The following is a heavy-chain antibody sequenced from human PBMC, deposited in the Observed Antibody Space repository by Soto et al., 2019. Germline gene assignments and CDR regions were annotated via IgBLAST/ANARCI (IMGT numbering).Heavy chain of an antibody. V-gene: IGHV4-39*01. CDR1: GGSIDTNNYY. Sequence: ASETLSLTCTVSGGSIDTNNYYWGWIRQPPGKGLEWIGNIDYSGNTKYNPSLKSRVTISVDTPKNEFSLKLSSVTAADTAVYYCATDRGMVRHYFYGMDVWGQGTTVTVS. D-gene: IGHD5-18*01. CDR3: ATDRGMVRHYFYGMDV. CDR2: IDYSGNT. J-gene: IGHJ6*02.